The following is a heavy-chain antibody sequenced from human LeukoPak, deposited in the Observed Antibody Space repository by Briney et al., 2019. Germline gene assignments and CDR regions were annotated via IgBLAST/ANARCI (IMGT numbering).Heavy chain of an antibody. V-gene: IGHV3-23*01. J-gene: IGHJ5*02. CDR1: GFTFSDYA. D-gene: IGHD6-19*01. CDR2: ISDNGGGT. Sequence: GGSLRLSCTASGFTFSDYAMSWVRQPPGEGLEWVSSISDNGGGTYYADSVKGRFTISRDNSKNTLYLQMNSLRAEDTAVYYCAKDSRGSSGWYWFDPWGQGTLVTVSS. CDR3: AKDSRGSSGWYWFDP.